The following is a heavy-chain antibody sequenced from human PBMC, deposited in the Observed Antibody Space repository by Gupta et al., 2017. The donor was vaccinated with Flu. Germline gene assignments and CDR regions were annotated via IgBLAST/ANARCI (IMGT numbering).Heavy chain of an antibody. V-gene: IGHV1-69*01. D-gene: IGHD2-21*02. J-gene: IGHJ5*02. CDR1: GITFRSAS. CDR2: ILPIIGAA. CDR3: AREFPCGGDCYFLDA. Sequence: QVQLVQSGAEMKEPGSSVKVSCKASGITFRSASITWVRQAPGLGLEWMGVILPIIGAANYAQKFQGRVAFTADESTRTAYMELSSLRSDDTAVYFCAREFPCGGDCYFLDAWGQGTPVSVSS.